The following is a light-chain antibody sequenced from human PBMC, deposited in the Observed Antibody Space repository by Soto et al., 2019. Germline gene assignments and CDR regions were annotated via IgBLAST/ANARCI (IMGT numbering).Light chain of an antibody. J-gene: IGKJ2*01. CDR1: QSVSSSY. Sequence: ETVLTQSPGTLSLSQGARATHSCRASQSVSSSYLAWYQQKPGQAPRLLIYGASSRATAIPDRFSGSGSGTDVTTTISRLEPEDFAVYSGQEDGYSPYTFGQGTKLEI. CDR2: GAS. CDR3: QEDGYSPYT. V-gene: IGKV3-20*01.